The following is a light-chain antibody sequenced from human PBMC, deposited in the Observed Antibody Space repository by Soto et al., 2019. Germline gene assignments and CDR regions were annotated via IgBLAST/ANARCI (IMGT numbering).Light chain of an antibody. Sequence: EVLVTQSPATLSVSPGEGVTLSCRASQSVSTDLAWYQQKPGQAPRLLIYGASIRAIGVPDRFSGGGSGTDFTLTISRLEPEDFAVYYCQQYGSSGTFGQGTKVDIK. CDR3: QQYGSSGT. V-gene: IGKV3-20*01. J-gene: IGKJ1*01. CDR1: QSVSTD. CDR2: GAS.